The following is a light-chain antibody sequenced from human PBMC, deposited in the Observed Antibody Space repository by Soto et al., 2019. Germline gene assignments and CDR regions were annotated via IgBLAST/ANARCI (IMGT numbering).Light chain of an antibody. CDR2: WAS. Sequence: DIVMTQSPVSLAVSLGERATINCKSSQSVLYSSTSKNSLAWYQQKPGQPPNLLIYWASTRESGVPDRFNGSGSGTDYSLLFINPQAQEGAVSHCYQSCSTLQMLGEGTNVYTK. CDR3: YQSCSTLQM. CDR1: QSVLYSSTSKNS. J-gene: IGKJ1*01. V-gene: IGKV4-1*01.